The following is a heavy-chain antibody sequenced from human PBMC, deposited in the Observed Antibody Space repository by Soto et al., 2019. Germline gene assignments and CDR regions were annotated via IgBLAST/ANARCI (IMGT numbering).Heavy chain of an antibody. J-gene: IGHJ4*02. CDR1: GYSFTSYW. D-gene: IGHD3-10*01. CDR3: ARYMAYGSGSDWEYYFDY. V-gene: IGHV5-10-1*01. Sequence: GASLKISCKGSGYSFTSYWISWVRQMPGKGLEWMGRIDPSDSYTNYSPSFQGHVTISADKSISTAYLQWSSLKASDTAMYYCARYMAYGSGSDWEYYFDYWGQGTLVTVSS. CDR2: IDPSDSYT.